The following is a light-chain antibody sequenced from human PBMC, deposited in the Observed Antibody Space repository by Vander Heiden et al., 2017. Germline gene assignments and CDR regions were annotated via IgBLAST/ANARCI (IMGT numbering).Light chain of an antibody. V-gene: IGLV2-14*03. J-gene: IGLJ1*01. CDR2: DVN. CDR3: SSYTSSSTHYV. CDR1: SSDVGGYNY. Sequence: QSALTQPASVSGSPGQQITISCTGTSSDVGGYNYVSWYQQHPGTAPKLLIYDVNNRPSGVSNRFSGSKSGNTASLTISGLQAEDEADYYCSSYTSSSTHYVFGTGTKVTVL.